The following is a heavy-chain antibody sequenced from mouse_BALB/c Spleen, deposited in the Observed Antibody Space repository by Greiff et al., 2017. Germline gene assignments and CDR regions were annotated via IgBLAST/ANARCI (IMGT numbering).Heavy chain of an antibody. D-gene: IGHD2-1*01. CDR1: GFTFSSYT. CDR3: TREGDYYGNYVGFAY. CDR2: ISSGGSYT. Sequence: EVQVVESGGGLVKPGGSLKLSCAASGFTFSSYTMSWVRQTPEKRLEWVATISSGGSYTYYPDSVKGRFTISRDNAKNTLYLQMSSLKSEDTAMYYCTREGDYYGNYVGFAYWGQGTLVTVSA. V-gene: IGHV5-6-4*01. J-gene: IGHJ3*01.